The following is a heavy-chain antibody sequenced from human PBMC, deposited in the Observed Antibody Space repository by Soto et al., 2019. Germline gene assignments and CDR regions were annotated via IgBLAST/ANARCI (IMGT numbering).Heavy chain of an antibody. V-gene: IGHV3-74*01. CDR2: INSDGSST. J-gene: IGHJ6*02. D-gene: IGHD2-15*01. CDR1: GFTFSSYW. CDR3: AREGCSGGSCYHYYYGMDV. Sequence: GGSLRLSCAASGFTFSSYWMHWVRQAPGKGLVWVSRINSDGSSTSYADSVKGRFTISRDNAKNTLYLQMNSLRAEDTAVYYCAREGCSGGSCYHYYYGMDVWGQGTTVTVSS.